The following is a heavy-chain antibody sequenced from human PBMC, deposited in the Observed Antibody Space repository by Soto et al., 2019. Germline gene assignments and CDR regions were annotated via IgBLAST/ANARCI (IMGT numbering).Heavy chain of an antibody. J-gene: IGHJ4*02. V-gene: IGHV4-39*01. CDR3: AGHLVGGSVVVTPLFDY. Sequence: SETLSLTCTVSGGSISSSSYYWGWIRQPPGKGLEWIGSIYYSGSTYYNPSLKSRVTISVDTSKNQLSLKLSSVTAADTAVYYCAGHLVGGSVVVTPLFDYWGQGTLVTVSS. D-gene: IGHD2-21*02. CDR2: IYYSGST. CDR1: GGSISSSSYY.